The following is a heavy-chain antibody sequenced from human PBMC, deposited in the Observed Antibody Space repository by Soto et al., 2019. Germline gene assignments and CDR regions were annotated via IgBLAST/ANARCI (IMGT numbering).Heavy chain of an antibody. CDR1: GGSISSYY. D-gene: IGHD6-13*01. CDR2: VYYSGTT. Sequence: QVQLQESGPGLVKPSETLSLTCTVSGGSISSYYWTWIRPPPGKGLEWVGYVYYSGTTYYNPSLQSRVTISVDTSKNQFSLKVKSVTAADPAIYYCARAGSTWRYFFDYWGQGSLVTVSS. J-gene: IGHJ4*02. CDR3: ARAGSTWRYFFDY. V-gene: IGHV4-59*01.